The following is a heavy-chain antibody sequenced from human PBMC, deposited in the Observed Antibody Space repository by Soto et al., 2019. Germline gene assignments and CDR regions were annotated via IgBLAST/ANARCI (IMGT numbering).Heavy chain of an antibody. V-gene: IGHV3-21*01. D-gene: IGHD5-12*01. CDR2: ISSSSSYI. CDR3: ARADSGYDPVAFDI. J-gene: IGHJ3*02. Sequence: PGGSLRLSCAASGFTFSIYSMNWVRQAPGKGLEWVSSISSSSSYIYYADSVKGRFTISRDNAKNSLYLQMNSLRAEDTAVYYCARADSGYDPVAFDIWGQGTMVTVSS. CDR1: GFTFSIYS.